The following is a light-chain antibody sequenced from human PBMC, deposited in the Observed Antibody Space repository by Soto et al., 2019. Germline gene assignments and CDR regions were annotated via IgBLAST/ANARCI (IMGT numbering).Light chain of an antibody. CDR2: EAS. Sequence: EIVLTQSPATLSLSPGESATLSCRASQSVGNSLAWYQEHPGQVPRLVIYEASHMPTGIPSRFSASGSGTDFTLTISGPEPEDSAIYYCQKRGTWPYTFGQGTKVEI. J-gene: IGKJ2*01. V-gene: IGKV3-11*01. CDR1: QSVGNS. CDR3: QKRGTWPYT.